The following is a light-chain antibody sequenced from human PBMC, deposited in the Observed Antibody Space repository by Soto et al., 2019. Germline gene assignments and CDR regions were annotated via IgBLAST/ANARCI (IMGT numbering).Light chain of an antibody. CDR2: SNN. CDR1: SSHIGSNT. CDR3: ASWDDSLNGHV. V-gene: IGLV1-44*01. Sequence: QSVLTQPPSASGTPGPRVTISCSGSSSHIGSNTVDWYQQFPGTAPKLLIYSNNQRPSGVPDRFSGSKSGTSASLAISGLQSEDEAEYYCASWDDSLNGHVFGGGTQLTVL. J-gene: IGLJ2*01.